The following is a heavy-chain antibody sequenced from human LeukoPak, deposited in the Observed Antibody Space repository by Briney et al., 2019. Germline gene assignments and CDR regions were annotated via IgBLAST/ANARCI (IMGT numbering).Heavy chain of an antibody. J-gene: IGHJ4*02. CDR1: GFTFSNYW. Sequence: GGSLRLSCAASGFTFSNYWMSWVRQAPGKGLEWVANIKQDGSERNYVDSVEGRFTISRDNAKNSLYLQMNSLRAEDTALYYCAREPTSWYVSEGNFDYWGQGTLVTVSS. V-gene: IGHV3-7*01. D-gene: IGHD6-13*01. CDR2: IKQDGSER. CDR3: AREPTSWYVSEGNFDY.